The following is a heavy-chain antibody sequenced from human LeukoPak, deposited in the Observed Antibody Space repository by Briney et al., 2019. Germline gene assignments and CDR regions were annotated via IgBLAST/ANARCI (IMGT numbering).Heavy chain of an antibody. D-gene: IGHD3-9*01. V-gene: IGHV1-69*05. CDR2: IIPIFGTA. J-gene: IGHJ4*02. Sequence: SVKVSCKASGGTFISYAISWVRQAPGQGLEWMGGIIPIFGTASYAQKFQGRVTITTDESTSTAYMELSSLRSEDTAVYYCARGTRYFDWLSYFDYWGQGTLVTVSS. CDR3: ARGTRYFDWLSYFDY. CDR1: GGTFISYA.